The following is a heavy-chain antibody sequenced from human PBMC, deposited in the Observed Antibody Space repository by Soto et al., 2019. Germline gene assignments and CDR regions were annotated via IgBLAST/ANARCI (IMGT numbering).Heavy chain of an antibody. D-gene: IGHD3-3*01. CDR1: GGSINSDGYY. CDR3: ARMKLRFLEWLENRYYYYGMDV. J-gene: IGHJ6*02. V-gene: IGHV4-31*03. CDR2: INYSGAT. Sequence: PSETLSLTCTVYGGSINSDGYYWSWIRQHPEKGLEWIGYINYSGATYYNPSLKSRVTISIDTSKNQFSLKLSSVTAADTAVYYCARMKLRFLEWLENRYYYYGMDVWGQGTTVTVSS.